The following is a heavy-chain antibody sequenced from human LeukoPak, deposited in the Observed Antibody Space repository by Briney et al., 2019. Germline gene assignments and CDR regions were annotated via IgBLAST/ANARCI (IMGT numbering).Heavy chain of an antibody. CDR3: ARDFPYYDYVWGSYRTNYFDY. V-gene: IGHV3-66*01. Sequence: GGSLRLSCAASGFAVSSNYMSWVRQAPGKGLEWVSVIYSGGSTYYADSVKGRFTISRDNSKNTLYLQMNSLRAEDTAVYYCARDFPYYDYVWGSYRTNYFDYWGQGTLVTVSS. CDR1: GFAVSSNY. CDR2: IYSGGST. D-gene: IGHD3-16*02. J-gene: IGHJ4*02.